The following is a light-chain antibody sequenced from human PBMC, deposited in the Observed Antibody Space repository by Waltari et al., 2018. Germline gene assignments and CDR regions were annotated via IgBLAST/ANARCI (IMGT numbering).Light chain of an antibody. CDR3: HQRSNWPGT. Sequence: NVMTQSTTILSLSPGERATLSCRASQSVGSHLAWYQQKPGQAPRLLIYDASNRATGIPARFSGSGSETDFTLTISSLEPEDFAVYYCHQRSNWPGTFGPGTKVDIK. CDR1: QSVGSH. V-gene: IGKV3-11*01. CDR2: DAS. J-gene: IGKJ3*01.